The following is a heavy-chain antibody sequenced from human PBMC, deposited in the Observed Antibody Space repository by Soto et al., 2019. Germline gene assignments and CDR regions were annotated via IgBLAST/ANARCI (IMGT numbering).Heavy chain of an antibody. D-gene: IGHD2-15*01. CDR2: IIPILGIA. J-gene: IGHJ6*03. CDR3: ARTTYCSGGSCYSGYYYYMDV. V-gene: IGHV1-69*02. CDR1: GGTFSSYT. Sequence: SVKVSCKASGGTFSSYTISWVRQAPGQGLEWMGRIIPILGIANYAQKFQGRVAITADKSTSTAYMELSSLRSEDTAVYYCARTTYCSGGSCYSGYYYYMDVWGKGTTVTVSS.